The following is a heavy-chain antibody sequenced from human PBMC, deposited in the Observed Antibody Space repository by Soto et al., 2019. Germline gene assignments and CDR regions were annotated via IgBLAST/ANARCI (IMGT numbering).Heavy chain of an antibody. CDR2: IWYDGSNK. Sequence: QVQLVESGGGVVQPGRSLRLSCAASGFTFSSYGMHWVRQAPGKGLEWVAVIWYDGSNKYYADSVKGRFTISRDNSKNTLYLQMNSLRAEDTAVYYCARDITLDGYDSRLDYWGQGTMVIVSS. CDR1: GFTFSSYG. J-gene: IGHJ4*02. V-gene: IGHV3-33*01. D-gene: IGHD3-22*01. CDR3: ARDITLDGYDSRLDY.